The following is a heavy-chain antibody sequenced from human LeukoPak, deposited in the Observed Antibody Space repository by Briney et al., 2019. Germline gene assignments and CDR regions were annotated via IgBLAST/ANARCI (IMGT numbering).Heavy chain of an antibody. D-gene: IGHD1-20*01. J-gene: IGHJ4*02. V-gene: IGHV3-30*03. CDR1: GFTFSTYG. Sequence: AGGSLRLSCVASGFTFSTYGMHWVRQTPGKGLEWVAVIGDDGTVQHYADSVKGRFTISRDNSKNTLFLQMNSLGTEDTAVYYCAREHSLDNWFFDFWGQGTLVAASP. CDR3: AREHSLDNWFFDF. CDR2: IGDDGTVQ.